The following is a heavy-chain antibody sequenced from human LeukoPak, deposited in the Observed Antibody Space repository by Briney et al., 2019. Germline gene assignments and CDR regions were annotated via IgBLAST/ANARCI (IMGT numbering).Heavy chain of an antibody. Sequence: PSQTLSLTCTASGGSISSGSYYWSWIRQPAGKGLEWIGRIYTSGSTNYNPSLKSRVTISVDTSKNQFSLKLSSVTAADTAVYYCARSSIFNWFDPWGEGALVTASP. CDR2: IYTSGST. CDR3: ARSSIFNWFDP. J-gene: IGHJ5*02. CDR1: GGSISSGSYY. D-gene: IGHD3-3*02. V-gene: IGHV4-61*02.